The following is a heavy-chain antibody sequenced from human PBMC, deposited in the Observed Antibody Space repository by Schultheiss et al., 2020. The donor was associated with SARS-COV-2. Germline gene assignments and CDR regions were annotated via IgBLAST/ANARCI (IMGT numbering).Heavy chain of an antibody. CDR1: GGSFRGYY. J-gene: IGHJ1*01. Sequence: SETLSLTCAVYGGSFRGYYWSWIRQPPGKGLEWVGSVLHTGVSYCNPSLKSRVTISMDTSKNQVSLNLRSVTAADTALYFCAREVGARSGYLVWGQGILVTVSS. D-gene: IGHD4/OR15-4a*01. CDR3: AREVGARSGYLV. CDR2: VLHTGVS. V-gene: IGHV4-34*12.